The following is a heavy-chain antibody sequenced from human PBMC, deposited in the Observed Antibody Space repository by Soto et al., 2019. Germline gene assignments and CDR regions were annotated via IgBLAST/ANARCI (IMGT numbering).Heavy chain of an antibody. CDR3: AKGEGSESERY. D-gene: IGHD2-15*01. J-gene: IGHJ4*02. CDR2: ITGNGGTT. V-gene: IGHV3-23*01. Sequence: EVHLLESGGGLVQPGGSLRLSCAASGFTFSSHAMNWVRQAPGKGLEWVCVITGNGGTTYYADSVKGRFTISRDNSKNTVYLQMNSLRADDTAMYYCAKGEGSESERYWGQGTLVIVSS. CDR1: GFTFSSHA.